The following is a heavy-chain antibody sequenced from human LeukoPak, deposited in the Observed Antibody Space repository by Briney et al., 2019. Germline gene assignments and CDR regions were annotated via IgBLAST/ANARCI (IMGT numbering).Heavy chain of an antibody. V-gene: IGHV4-61*02. CDR1: GGSISSGSYY. Sequence: PSQTLSLTCTVSGGSISSGSYYWSWIRQPAGKGLEWIGRIYTSGSTNYNPSLKSRVTISVDTSKNQFSLKLSSVTAADTAVYYCARDLSSSFAYFDYWGQGTLVTVSS. J-gene: IGHJ4*02. CDR2: IYTSGST. D-gene: IGHD6-6*01. CDR3: ARDLSSSFAYFDY.